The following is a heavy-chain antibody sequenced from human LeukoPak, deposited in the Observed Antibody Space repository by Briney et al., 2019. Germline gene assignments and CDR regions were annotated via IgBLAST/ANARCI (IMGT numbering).Heavy chain of an antibody. D-gene: IGHD3-10*01. CDR1: GYSISSGYY. V-gene: IGHV4-38-2*02. CDR2: IYHSGST. J-gene: IGHJ4*02. Sequence: SETLSLTCTVSGYSISSGYYWGWIRQPPGKGLEWIGSIYHSGSTYYNPSLKSRVTISVDTSKNQFSLKLSSVTAADTAVYYCASLLGGSGSFLDYWGQGTLVTVSS. CDR3: ASLLGGSGSFLDY.